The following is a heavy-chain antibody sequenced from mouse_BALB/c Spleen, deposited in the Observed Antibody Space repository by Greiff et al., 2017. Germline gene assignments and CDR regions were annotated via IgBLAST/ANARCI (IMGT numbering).Heavy chain of an antibody. CDR2: IYPGDGDT. D-gene: IGHD5-5*01. V-gene: IGHV1-87*01. CDR3: ARRGRLPFDY. CDR1: GYTFTSYW. Sequence: QVQLQQSGAELARPGASVKLSCKASGYTFTSYWMQWVKQRPGQGLEWIGAIYPGDGDTRYTQKFKGKATLTADKSSSTAYMQLSSLASEDSAVYYCARRGRLPFDYWGQGTTLTVSS. J-gene: IGHJ2*01.